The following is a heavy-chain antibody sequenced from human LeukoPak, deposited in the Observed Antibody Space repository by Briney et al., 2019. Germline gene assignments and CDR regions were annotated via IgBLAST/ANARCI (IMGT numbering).Heavy chain of an antibody. Sequence: ASVKVSCKASGYTFTSYDINWVRQATGQGLEWMGWMNPNSGNTGYAQKFQGRVTMTRNTSISTAYMELTGLRSEDTAVYYCARGAPGSYCSGGSCPYFDYWGQGTLATVSS. D-gene: IGHD2-15*01. V-gene: IGHV1-8*01. CDR1: GYTFTSYD. CDR3: ARGAPGSYCSGGSCPYFDY. J-gene: IGHJ4*02. CDR2: MNPNSGNT.